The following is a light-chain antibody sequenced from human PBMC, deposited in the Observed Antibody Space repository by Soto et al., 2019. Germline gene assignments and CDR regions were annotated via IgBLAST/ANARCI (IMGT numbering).Light chain of an antibody. Sequence: QSALTQPASVSGPLGQSIVISCTGSSSDIGSYDLVSWYQQYPGKAPKVVIFEGTKRPSGVSNRFSGSKSGNTASLTISGLQTEDEAEYFCFSFTTTSTHVFGTGTKLTVL. CDR1: SSDIGSYDL. J-gene: IGLJ1*01. CDR3: FSFTTTSTHV. CDR2: EGT. V-gene: IGLV2-14*02.